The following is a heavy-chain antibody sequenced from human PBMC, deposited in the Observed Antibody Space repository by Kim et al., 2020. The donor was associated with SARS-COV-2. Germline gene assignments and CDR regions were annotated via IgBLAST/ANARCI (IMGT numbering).Heavy chain of an antibody. Sequence: GGSLRLSCAASGFTFGDYAMHWVRQAPGKGLEWVSGISWNSGSIGYADSVKGRFTISRDNAKNSLYLQMNSLRAEDTALYYCAKAQLEQRRYYYYMDVWGKGTTVTVSS. CDR2: ISWNSGSI. CDR1: GFTFGDYA. CDR3: AKAQLEQRRYYYYMDV. D-gene: IGHD1-1*01. V-gene: IGHV3-9*01. J-gene: IGHJ6*03.